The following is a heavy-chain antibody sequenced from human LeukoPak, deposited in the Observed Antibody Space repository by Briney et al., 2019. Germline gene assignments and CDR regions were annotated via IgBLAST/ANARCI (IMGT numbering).Heavy chain of an antibody. Sequence: GGSLRLSCAASGFTFSSYGMHWVRQAPGKGLEWVAFIRYDGSNKYNADSVKGRFTISRDNSKNTLYLQMKSLRVEDTAVYYCAKGGGPLLWFGERVYYYMDVWGKGTTVTISS. CDR3: AKGGGPLLWFGERVYYYMDV. V-gene: IGHV3-30*02. J-gene: IGHJ6*03. D-gene: IGHD3-10*01. CDR2: IRYDGSNK. CDR1: GFTFSSYG.